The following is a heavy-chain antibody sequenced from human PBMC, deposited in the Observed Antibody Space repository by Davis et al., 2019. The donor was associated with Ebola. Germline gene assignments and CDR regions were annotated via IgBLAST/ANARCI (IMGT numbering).Heavy chain of an antibody. CDR3: ARAVTNQNFDY. J-gene: IGHJ4*02. Sequence: AASVKVSCKVSGYTFTSYYMHWVRQAPGQGLEWMGIINPSGGSTSYAQKFQGRVTMTRDTSTSTVYMELSSLRSEDTAVYYCARAVTNQNFDYWGQGTLVTVPS. V-gene: IGHV1-46*01. CDR2: INPSGGST. CDR1: GYTFTSYY. D-gene: IGHD4-17*01.